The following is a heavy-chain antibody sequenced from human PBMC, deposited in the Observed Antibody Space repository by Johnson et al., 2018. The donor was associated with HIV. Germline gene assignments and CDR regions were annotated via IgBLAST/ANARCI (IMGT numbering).Heavy chain of an antibody. CDR2: ISYGCST. CDR1: GLSFSNFG. D-gene: IGHD3-22*01. CDR3: AKGDYYDSRAAFDI. J-gene: IGHJ3*02. V-gene: IGHV3-30*18. Sequence: QVQLVESGVGVVQPGKSLTLSCVGPGLSFSNFGIHWVRQAPGKGPAWVAVISYGCSTTYADSVKGRLTISRDNSNNTLFLQMNSLRAEETAVYYCAKGDYYDSRAAFDIWGQGTMVTVSS.